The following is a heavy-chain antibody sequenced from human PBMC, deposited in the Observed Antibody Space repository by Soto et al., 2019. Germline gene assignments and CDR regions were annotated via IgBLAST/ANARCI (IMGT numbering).Heavy chain of an antibody. CDR1: GYTFFTYD. CDR2: ISTYSGDT. V-gene: IGHV1-18*01. J-gene: IGHJ5*02. D-gene: IGHD5-12*01. Sequence: QVHLVQSGVEVKTPGASVKVSCQASGYTFFTYDISWVRQAPGQGLEWMGWISTYSGDTKYAQKFQVRVTMTTDTSTTTAYLELRSLRSDDTAVYYCARHHGPTTSEKWFDPWCQGTLVSVSS. CDR3: ARHHGPTTSEKWFDP.